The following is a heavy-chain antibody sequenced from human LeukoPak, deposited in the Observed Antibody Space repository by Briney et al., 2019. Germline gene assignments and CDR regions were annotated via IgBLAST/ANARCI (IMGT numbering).Heavy chain of an antibody. D-gene: IGHD6-13*01. V-gene: IGHV1-69*04. CDR1: GGTFSSYT. J-gene: IGHJ4*02. CDR3: ARDRPAGGSSWYGVFTD. CDR2: IIPILGIA. Sequence: SVKVSCKASGGTFSSYTISWVRQAPGQGLEWMGRIIPILGIANYAQKFQGRVTITADKSTSTAYMELSSLRSEDTAVYYCARDRPAGGSSWYGVFTDWGQGTLVTVSS.